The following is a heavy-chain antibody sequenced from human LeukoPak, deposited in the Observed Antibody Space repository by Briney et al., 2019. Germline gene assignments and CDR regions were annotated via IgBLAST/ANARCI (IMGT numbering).Heavy chain of an antibody. V-gene: IGHV3-33*01. Sequence: PGGSLRRSCAASGFTFTSYGMHWVRQAPGKGLEWVAVIWYDGSNKYYADSVKGRFTISRDNSKNTLYLQMNSLRAEDTAVYYSARSHKRPGFFDYWGQGTLVTVPS. CDR3: ARSHKRPGFFDY. CDR2: IWYDGSNK. CDR1: GFTFTSYG. D-gene: IGHD6-25*01. J-gene: IGHJ4*02.